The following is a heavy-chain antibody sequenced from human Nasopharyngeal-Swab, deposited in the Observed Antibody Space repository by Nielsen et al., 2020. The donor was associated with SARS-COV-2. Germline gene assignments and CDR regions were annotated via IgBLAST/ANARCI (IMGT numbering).Heavy chain of an antibody. CDR3: ARDQGYSYGYSLFLGY. CDR1: GGSISSYY. J-gene: IGHJ4*02. V-gene: IGHV4-59*01. Sequence: SEPLSLTCTVPGGSISSYYWSWIRQPPGKGLEWIGHIYYSGSTNYNPSLKSRVTISVDTSKNQFSLKLSSVTAADTAVYYCARDQGYSYGYSLFLGYWGQGTLVTVSS. CDR2: IYYSGST. D-gene: IGHD5-18*01.